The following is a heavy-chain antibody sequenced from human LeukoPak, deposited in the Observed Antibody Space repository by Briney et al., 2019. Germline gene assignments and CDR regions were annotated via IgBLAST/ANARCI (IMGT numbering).Heavy chain of an antibody. CDR1: GFTFGSYG. CDR3: AIMHGYYDGSGYWVQ. Sequence: GGSLRLFCAASGFTFGSYGMSWVRQAPGKGLEWVSFITPNADRTSYADSVEGRFTISRDNPRNTLYMQMNSLRDEDTAIYYCAIMHGYYDGSGYWVQWGQGTLVTVSS. CDR2: ITPNADRT. D-gene: IGHD3-22*01. V-gene: IGHV3-23*01. J-gene: IGHJ1*01.